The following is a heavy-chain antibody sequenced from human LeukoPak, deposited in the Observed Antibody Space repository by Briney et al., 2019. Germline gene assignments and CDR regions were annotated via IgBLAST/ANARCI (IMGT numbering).Heavy chain of an antibody. Sequence: GGSLRLSCVASGLTCSSYDMSWVRETPERGLEWVSSLRGNGDAFYADSVKGQFTLSRDESRNTVYLQLNKLRAEDTAIYYCAKASWVSTADAVLWGQGTVVTVSS. J-gene: IGHJ4*02. CDR1: GLTCSSYD. V-gene: IGHV3-23*01. D-gene: IGHD3-16*01. CDR2: LRGNGDA. CDR3: AKASWVSTADAVL.